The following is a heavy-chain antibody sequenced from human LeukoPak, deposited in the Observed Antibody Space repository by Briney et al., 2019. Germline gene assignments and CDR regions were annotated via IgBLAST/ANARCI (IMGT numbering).Heavy chain of an antibody. CDR3: VRVGKCGGDCYWTDGYFQH. V-gene: IGHV3-74*01. Sequence: PGGSLRLSCAASGFTLSSYWMHWVRQAPGKGLVWVSRMNSDGGTTNYADSVKGRFTISRDNAKNTLYLQMSSLRAEDTAVYYCVRVGKCGGDCYWTDGYFQHWGQGTLVTVSS. D-gene: IGHD2-21*01. CDR1: GFTLSSYW. J-gene: IGHJ1*01. CDR2: MNSDGGTT.